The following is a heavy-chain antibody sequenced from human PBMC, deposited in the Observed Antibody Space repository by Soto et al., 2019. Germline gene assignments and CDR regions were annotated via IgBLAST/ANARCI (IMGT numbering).Heavy chain of an antibody. Sequence: EVQLVESGGGLVKPGGSLRLSCAASGFTFSSYSMNWVRQAPGKGLEWVSSISSSSSYIYYADSVKGRFTISRDNAKNSLCLQMNSLRAEDTAVYYCASSSNYYYYYMDVWGKGTTVTVSS. CDR1: GFTFSSYS. CDR3: ASSSNYYYYYMDV. CDR2: ISSSSSYI. V-gene: IGHV3-21*01. D-gene: IGHD4-4*01. J-gene: IGHJ6*03.